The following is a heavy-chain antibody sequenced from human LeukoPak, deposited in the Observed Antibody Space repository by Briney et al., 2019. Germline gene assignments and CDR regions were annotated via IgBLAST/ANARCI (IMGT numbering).Heavy chain of an antibody. J-gene: IGHJ4*02. Sequence: GGSLRLSCAASGFTFSNYAMSWVRQAPGKGLEWVSAISYSGGSTYYADSVKGRFTISRDNSKNTLYLQINSLRAEDTAVYYCAKGLRDTAMSPYFDYWGQGTLVTVSS. D-gene: IGHD5-18*01. V-gene: IGHV3-23*01. CDR1: GFTFSNYA. CDR2: ISYSGGST. CDR3: AKGLRDTAMSPYFDY.